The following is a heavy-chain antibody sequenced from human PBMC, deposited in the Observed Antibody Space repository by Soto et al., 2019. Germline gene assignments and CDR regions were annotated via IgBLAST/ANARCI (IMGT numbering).Heavy chain of an antibody. CDR3: AREYSNSPEAFDY. J-gene: IGHJ4*02. D-gene: IGHD6-6*01. CDR2: IYYTGST. CDR1: GGSVNSDFYY. Sequence: XETLCLTCTVSGGSVNSDFYYWSWIRQPPGKGLEWIGYIYYTGSTNYNPSLKSRVTISLDTSRNQFSLKLSSVTAADTAVFYCAREYSNSPEAFDYWGQGALVTVSS. V-gene: IGHV4-61*01.